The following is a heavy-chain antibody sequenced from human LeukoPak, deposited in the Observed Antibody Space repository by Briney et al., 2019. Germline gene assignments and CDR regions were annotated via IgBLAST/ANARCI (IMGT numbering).Heavy chain of an antibody. CDR2: INHSGST. D-gene: IGHD2-2*01. J-gene: IGHJ5*02. CDR3: ARVPAANFWFDP. V-gene: IGHV4-34*01. Sequence: SETLSLTCAVYGGSFSGYYWSWIRQPPGKGLEWIGEINHSGSTNYNPSLKSRVTISVDTSKNQFSLKLSSVTAADTAVYYCARVPAANFWFDPWGQGTLVTVSS. CDR1: GGSFSGYY.